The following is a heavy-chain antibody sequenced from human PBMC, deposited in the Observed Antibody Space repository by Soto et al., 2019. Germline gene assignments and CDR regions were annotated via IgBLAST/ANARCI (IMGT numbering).Heavy chain of an antibody. CDR1: GFRFAAYT. Sequence: DVRLLESGGDLVQPGGSLRLSCVGSGFRFAAYTMSWVRQAPGKGLAWVSGIYGSGDGQTFYADSVKGRFSISRDDSSSRLYLQMNSLRVDDSAVYFCAKDMTPDGGWDVDYWGQGTQVTVFS. CDR3: AKDMTPDGGWDVDY. J-gene: IGHJ4*02. D-gene: IGHD6-19*01. V-gene: IGHV3-23*01. CDR2: IYGSGDGQT.